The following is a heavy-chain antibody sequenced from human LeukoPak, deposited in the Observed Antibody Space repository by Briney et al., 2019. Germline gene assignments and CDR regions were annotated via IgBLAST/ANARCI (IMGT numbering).Heavy chain of an antibody. CDR1: GFSFSSSS. V-gene: IGHV3-23*01. J-gene: IGHJ4*02. Sequence: GGSLRLSCAASGFSFSSSSMSWVRQAPGKGLEWVSTISGSAGATYYADSVKGRFTISRDNSKNTLCLQMNNLGADDTAVYYCAKGPSNRDSWGQGTQVTVSS. CDR2: ISGSAGAT. CDR3: AKGPSNRDS. D-gene: IGHD1-14*01.